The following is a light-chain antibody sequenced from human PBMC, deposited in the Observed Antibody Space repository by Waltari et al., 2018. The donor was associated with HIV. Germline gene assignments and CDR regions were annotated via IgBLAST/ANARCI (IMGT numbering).Light chain of an antibody. CDR3: QQTYNTRGYT. Sequence: IQMTQSPSSLSASVGDRVTITCRASQSIASYVNWYQQKQGRAPKLLNFAASNLESGVPSRFSGSGSGTDFTLTISSLQPEDFASYYCQQTYNTRGYTFGQGTKLEI. CDR2: AAS. J-gene: IGKJ2*01. V-gene: IGKV1-39*01. CDR1: QSIASY.